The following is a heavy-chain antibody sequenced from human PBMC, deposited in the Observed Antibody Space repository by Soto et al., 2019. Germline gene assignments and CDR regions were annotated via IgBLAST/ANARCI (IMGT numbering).Heavy chain of an antibody. CDR1: GFSLTASGEG. Sequence: QITLKASGPTLVKPTQTLTLTCTFSGFSLTASGEGVAWIRQPPGKALEWLALIFWNGDKLYSSSLKSRLTITKDTYKNQVVLTMTNMDPVDAATYSCARRVRGPATPQIYYWGQGTLVTVSS. D-gene: IGHD2-15*01. CDR3: ARRVRGPATPQIYY. CDR2: IFWNGDK. V-gene: IGHV2-5*01. J-gene: IGHJ4*02.